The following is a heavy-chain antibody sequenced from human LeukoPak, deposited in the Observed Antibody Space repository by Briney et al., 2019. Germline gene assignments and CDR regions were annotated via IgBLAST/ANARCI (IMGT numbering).Heavy chain of an antibody. D-gene: IGHD3-10*01. CDR1: GGTSSSYA. CDR3: ARGTGSGSYSVY. J-gene: IGHJ4*02. Sequence: SVKVSCKASGGTSSSYAISWVRQAPGQGLEWMGGIIPIFGTANYAQKFQGRVTITADESTSTAYMELSSLRSEDTAVYYCARGTGSGSYSVYWGQGTLVTVSS. V-gene: IGHV1-69*13. CDR2: IIPIFGTA.